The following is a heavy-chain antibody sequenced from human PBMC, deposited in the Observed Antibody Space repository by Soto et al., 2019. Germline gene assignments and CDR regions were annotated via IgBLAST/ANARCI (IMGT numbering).Heavy chain of an antibody. Sequence: SVKVSCKASGGTFSSYTISWVRQAPGQGLEWMGRIIPILGIANYAQKFQGRVTITADKSTSTAYMELSSLRSEDTAVYYCARGFYSSSSFFAFDIWGQGTMVTVSS. CDR1: GGTFSSYT. CDR2: IIPILGIA. CDR3: ARGFYSSSSFFAFDI. D-gene: IGHD6-6*01. V-gene: IGHV1-69*02. J-gene: IGHJ3*02.